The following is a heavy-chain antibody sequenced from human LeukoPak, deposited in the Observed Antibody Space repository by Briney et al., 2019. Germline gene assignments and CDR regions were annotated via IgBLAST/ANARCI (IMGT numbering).Heavy chain of an antibody. Sequence: GGSLRLSCAASGFTFSSYAMSWVRQAPGKGLEWVSAISGSGGSTYYADSVKGRFTISRDNSMNTLYLQMNSLRAEDTAVYYCTKGVEMATIPEFDYWGQGTLVTVSS. D-gene: IGHD5-24*01. CDR3: TKGVEMATIPEFDY. CDR1: GFTFSSYA. CDR2: ISGSGGST. V-gene: IGHV3-23*01. J-gene: IGHJ4*02.